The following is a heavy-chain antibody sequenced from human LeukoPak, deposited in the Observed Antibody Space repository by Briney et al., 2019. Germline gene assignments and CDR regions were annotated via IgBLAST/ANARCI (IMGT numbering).Heavy chain of an antibody. Sequence: SETLSLTCTVSGGSISSGSYYWSWIRQPAGKGLEWIGRFFTRGSTNYNPSLKSRVTMSVDTSKNQFSLRLSSVTAADTAVYYCARGPYYYDSSGSFDYWGQGTLVTVSS. V-gene: IGHV4-61*02. D-gene: IGHD3-22*01. CDR2: FFTRGST. J-gene: IGHJ4*02. CDR1: GGSISSGSYY. CDR3: ARGPYYYDSSGSFDY.